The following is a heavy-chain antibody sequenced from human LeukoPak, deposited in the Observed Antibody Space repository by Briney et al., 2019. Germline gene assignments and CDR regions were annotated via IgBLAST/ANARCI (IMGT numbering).Heavy chain of an antibody. Sequence: ETLSLTCAVSGGPFIGYYWNWIRQPPGKGLEWIGEINHNGYTNYNPSLESRVTISVDTSKNQYSLKVYSLAAADTAVYFGARAGTDDRSAVFDYWGQEILVTVSS. CDR2: INHNGYT. CDR3: ARAGTDDRSAVFDY. V-gene: IGHV4-34*01. J-gene: IGHJ4*02. CDR1: GGPFIGYY. D-gene: IGHD3-22*01.